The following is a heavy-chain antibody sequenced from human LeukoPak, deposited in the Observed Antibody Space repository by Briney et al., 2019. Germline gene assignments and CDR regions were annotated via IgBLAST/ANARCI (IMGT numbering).Heavy chain of an antibody. Sequence: PGGSLRLSCAASGFTFSSYWMHWVRQAPGKGLVWVSRINTDGSSTTYADSVKGRFTISRDNAKNTLYLQMNSLRADDTAVYYCAKGLMGATPYYFDYWGQGTPVTVSS. D-gene: IGHD1-26*01. CDR2: INTDGSST. CDR3: AKGLMGATPYYFDY. J-gene: IGHJ4*02. CDR1: GFTFSSYW. V-gene: IGHV3-74*01.